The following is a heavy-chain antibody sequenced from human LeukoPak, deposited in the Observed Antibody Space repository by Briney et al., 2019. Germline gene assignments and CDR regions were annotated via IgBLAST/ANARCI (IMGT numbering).Heavy chain of an antibody. D-gene: IGHD3-3*01. CDR1: GFTFSSYG. Sequence: GGSLRLSCAASGFTFSSYGMNWVRQAPGKGLEWVSASSGTGATTYYADSVKGRFIISRDNSKNTLYLQMNSLRAEDTAVYYCAKTIFGVVIDTELSFDYWGQGTLVTVSS. CDR2: SSGTGATT. CDR3: AKTIFGVVIDTELSFDY. V-gene: IGHV3-23*01. J-gene: IGHJ4*02.